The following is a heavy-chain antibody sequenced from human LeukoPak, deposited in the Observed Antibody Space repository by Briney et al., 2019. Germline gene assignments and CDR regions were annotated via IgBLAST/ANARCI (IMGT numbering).Heavy chain of an antibody. D-gene: IGHD5-24*01. J-gene: IGHJ4*02. CDR3: ARAPNAYTDY. Sequence: SETLSLTCAVSGGSIVSSDWWSWVRQPPGKGLEWIGDIYESGSTNYNPSLKSRVTISVDKSKNQFSLKLSSVTAADTAVYYCARAPNAYTDYWGQGTLVTVSS. CDR1: GGSIVSSDW. CDR2: IYESGST. V-gene: IGHV4-4*02.